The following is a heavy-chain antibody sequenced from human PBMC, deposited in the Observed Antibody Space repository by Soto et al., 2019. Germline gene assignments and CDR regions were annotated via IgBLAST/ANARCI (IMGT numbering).Heavy chain of an antibody. J-gene: IGHJ3*02. CDR1: GYSFTSYW. CDR2: IDPSDSYT. CDR3: ARQSSSWHDAFDI. D-gene: IGHD6-13*01. V-gene: IGHV5-10-1*01. Sequence: GESLKISCXGSGYSFTSYWISRVRQMPGKGLEWMGRIDPSDSYTNYSPSFQGHVTISADKSISTAYLQWSSLKASDTAMYYCARQSSSWHDAFDIWGQGTMVTVSS.